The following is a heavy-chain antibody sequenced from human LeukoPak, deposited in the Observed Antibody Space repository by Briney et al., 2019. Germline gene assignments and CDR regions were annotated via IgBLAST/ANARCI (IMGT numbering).Heavy chain of an antibody. CDR2: VCVDGTKR. CDR3: AKDSAFNYDSSGYADY. D-gene: IGHD3-22*01. Sequence: GKTLRLSCAASGFNFDGYGMHWVRQTPGKGLEWVAVVCVDGTKRDYAESVKGRFTISRDNSKNTVYLEMNRLRVGDTAIYYCAKDSAFNYDSSGYADYWGQGTLVIVSS. J-gene: IGHJ4*02. CDR1: GFNFDGYG. V-gene: IGHV3-33*06.